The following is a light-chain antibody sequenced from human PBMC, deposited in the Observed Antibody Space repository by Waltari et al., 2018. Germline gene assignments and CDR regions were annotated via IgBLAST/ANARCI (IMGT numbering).Light chain of an antibody. CDR2: DTS. Sequence: QAVVTEEPSLAVSPGGTVILTCGSSTGAVTSGHHPYWLQQKPGQAPRTLIYDTSDKHSWTPARFSGFRLGGKAALTLSGAQPEEESDYYFLLFYNHLRVFGGWTKLTVL. V-gene: IGLV7-46*01. CDR1: TGAVTSGHH. J-gene: IGLJ2*01. CDR3: LLFYNHLRV.